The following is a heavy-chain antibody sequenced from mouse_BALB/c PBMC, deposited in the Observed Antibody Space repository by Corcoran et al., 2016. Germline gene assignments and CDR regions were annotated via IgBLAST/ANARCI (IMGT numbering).Heavy chain of an antibody. CDR1: GFNINDTY. CDR3: ANWDWYFDV. CDR2: IDPANGNT. Sequence: EDQLQQSGAELVKPGASVKLSCTASGFNINDTYMHWVKQRPEQGLEWIGRIDPANGNTKYDPKFQGKATITADTSSNTAYLQLSSLTSEDTAVYYCANWDWYFDVWGAGTTVTVSS. J-gene: IGHJ1*01. D-gene: IGHD4-1*01. V-gene: IGHV14-3*02.